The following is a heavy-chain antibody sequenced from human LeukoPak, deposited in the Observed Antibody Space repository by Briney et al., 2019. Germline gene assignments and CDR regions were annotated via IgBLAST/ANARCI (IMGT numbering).Heavy chain of an antibody. V-gene: IGHV3-23*01. CDR2: ISGSGGST. CDR1: GFTFSDCY. D-gene: IGHD4-17*01. CDR3: ANTDYGDYYNWFDP. J-gene: IGHJ5*02. Sequence: GGSLRLSCAASGFTFSDCYMSWIRQAPGKGLEWVSAISGSGGSTYYADSVKGRFTISRDNSKNTLYLQMNSLRAEDTAVYYCANTDYGDYYNWFDPWGQGTLVTVSS.